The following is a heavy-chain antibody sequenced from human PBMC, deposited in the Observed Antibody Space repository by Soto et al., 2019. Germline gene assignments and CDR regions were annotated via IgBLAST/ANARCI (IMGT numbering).Heavy chain of an antibody. V-gene: IGHV3-21*01. CDR1: GFTFSSYS. CDR2: ISSSSSYI. Sequence: GGSLRLSCAASGFTFSSYSMNWVRQAPGKGLEWVSSISSSSSYIYYADSVKGRFTISRDNAKNSLYLQMNSLRAEDTAVYYCARVGTVIAKSKYYYYYYYMDVWGKGTTVTVSS. CDR3: ARVGTVIAKSKYYYYYYYMDV. D-gene: IGHD3-16*02. J-gene: IGHJ6*03.